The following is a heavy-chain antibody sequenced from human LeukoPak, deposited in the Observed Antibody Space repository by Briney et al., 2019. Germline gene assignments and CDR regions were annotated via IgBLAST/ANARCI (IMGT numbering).Heavy chain of an antibody. D-gene: IGHD6-19*01. V-gene: IGHV3-53*01. CDR3: VGGKMFTSGRFDN. CDR2: IYTGGNE. CDR1: GFSVSSTY. J-gene: IGHJ4*02. Sequence: GGSLRLSCAVSGFSVSSTYMSWVRQAPGKGLEWVSVIYTGGNEYYADSVKGRFTISRDNSKKMVYLQMNSLRAEDTALYYCVGGKMFTSGRFDNWGQGALVTVSS.